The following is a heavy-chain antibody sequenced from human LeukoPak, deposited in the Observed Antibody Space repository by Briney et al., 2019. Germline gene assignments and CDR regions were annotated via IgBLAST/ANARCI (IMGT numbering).Heavy chain of an antibody. V-gene: IGHV3-23*01. CDR2: ISGSGGST. J-gene: IGHJ3*02. Sequence: PGGSLRLSCAASGFTFSTYWMSWVRQAPGKGLEWVSAISGSGGSTYYADSVKGRFTISRDNSKNTLYLQMNSLRAEDTAVYYCAKEQEVSGVAAAGDDAFDIWGQGTMVTVSS. CDR1: GFTFSTYW. CDR3: AKEQEVSGVAAAGDDAFDI. D-gene: IGHD6-13*01.